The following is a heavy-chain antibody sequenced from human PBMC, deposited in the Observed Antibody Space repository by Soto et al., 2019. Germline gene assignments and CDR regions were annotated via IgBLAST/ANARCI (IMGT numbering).Heavy chain of an antibody. CDR2: INHSGST. Sequence: SETLSLTCAVYGGSFSGYYWSWIRQPPGKGLEWIGEINHSGSTNYNPSLKSRFTISVDTSKNQFSLKLSSVTAADTAVYYCARVEYSSSWYIFNYWGQGTLVTVSS. D-gene: IGHD6-13*01. CDR3: ARVEYSSSWYIFNY. CDR1: GGSFSGYY. V-gene: IGHV4-34*01. J-gene: IGHJ4*02.